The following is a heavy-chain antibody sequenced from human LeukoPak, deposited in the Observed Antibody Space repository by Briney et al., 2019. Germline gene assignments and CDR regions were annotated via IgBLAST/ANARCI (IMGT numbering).Heavy chain of an antibody. Sequence: ASVKVSCKASGGTFSSYAISWVRQAPGQGLEWMGRIIPILGIANYAQKFQGRVTITADKSTSTAYMELSSLRSEDTAVYYCARDPFGVLLWFGEFDPRGYSLPGTPPFGYWGQGTLVTVSS. D-gene: IGHD3-10*01. V-gene: IGHV1-69*04. CDR1: GGTFSSYA. CDR2: IIPILGIA. CDR3: ARDPFGVLLWFGEFDPRGYSLPGTPPFGY. J-gene: IGHJ4*02.